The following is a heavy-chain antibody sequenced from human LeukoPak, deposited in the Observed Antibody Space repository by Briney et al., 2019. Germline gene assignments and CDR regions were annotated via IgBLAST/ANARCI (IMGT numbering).Heavy chain of an antibody. Sequence: SETLSLTCTVSGDSISSYYWSWIRQPPGKGLEWIGYIYYSGSTNYNPSLKGRVTISVDTSKNQFSLKLSSVTAADTAVYYCARDRNRGNSGAYYYYYMDVWGKGTTVTVSS. CDR1: GDSISSYY. D-gene: IGHD4-23*01. CDR2: IYYSGST. J-gene: IGHJ6*03. V-gene: IGHV4-59*01. CDR3: ARDRNRGNSGAYYYYYMDV.